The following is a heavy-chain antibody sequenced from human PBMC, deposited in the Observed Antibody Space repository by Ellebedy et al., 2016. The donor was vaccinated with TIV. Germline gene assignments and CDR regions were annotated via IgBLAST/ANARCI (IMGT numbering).Heavy chain of an antibody. Sequence: GESLKISXAASGFTFSSYWMTWVRQAPGKGLDWVSLITWDGVNTFYADSVKGRFTISRDNSKNSLYLQMNSLRNEDTALYYCARGGYGDYYFDYWGQGTLVTVSS. D-gene: IGHD4-17*01. V-gene: IGHV3-43*01. J-gene: IGHJ4*02. CDR2: ITWDGVNT. CDR3: ARGGYGDYYFDY. CDR1: GFTFSSYW.